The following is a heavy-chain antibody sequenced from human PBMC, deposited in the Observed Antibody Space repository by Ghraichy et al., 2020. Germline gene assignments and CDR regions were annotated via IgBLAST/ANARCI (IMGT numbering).Heavy chain of an antibody. J-gene: IGHJ4*02. V-gene: IGHV3-23*01. CDR2: ISGSGGRT. Sequence: LSLTCAASGFTFSNYAMSWVRQAPGKGLEWVSAISGSGGRTYYADSVKGRFTISRDNSKNTLYLQMNSLRAEDTAVYYCAKSAWFGELLLRGDYWGQGTLVTVSS. D-gene: IGHD3-10*01. CDR1: GFTFSNYA. CDR3: AKSAWFGELLLRGDY.